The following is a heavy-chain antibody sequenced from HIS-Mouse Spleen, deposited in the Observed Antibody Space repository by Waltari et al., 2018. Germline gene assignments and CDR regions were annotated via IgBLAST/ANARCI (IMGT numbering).Heavy chain of an antibody. J-gene: IGHJ2*01. CDR3: AREIPYSSSWYDWYFDL. D-gene: IGHD6-13*01. V-gene: IGHV4-39*07. CDR2: IYYSGST. CDR1: GGSISSSSYY. Sequence: QLQLQESGPGPVKPSETLSLTCTVSGGSISSSSYYWGWIRQPPGKGLEWIGSIYYSGSTYYNPSLKSRVTISLDTSKNQFSLKLSSVTAADTAVYYCAREIPYSSSWYDWYFDLWGRGTLVTVSS.